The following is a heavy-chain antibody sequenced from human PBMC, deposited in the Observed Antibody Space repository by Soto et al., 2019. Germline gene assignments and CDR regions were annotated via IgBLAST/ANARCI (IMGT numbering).Heavy chain of an antibody. CDR1: GFTFSSYA. CDR2: ISYDGSNK. V-gene: IGHV3-30-3*01. D-gene: IGHD1-26*01. J-gene: IGHJ4*02. CDR3: ARDISEGYFDY. Sequence: QVQLVESGGGVVQPGRSLRLSCAASGFTFSSYAMHWVRQAPGKGLEWVAVISYDGSNKYYADSVKGRFTISRDNSKNTLYLQMNSLRAEDTAVYYCARDISEGYFDYWGQGTLVTVSS.